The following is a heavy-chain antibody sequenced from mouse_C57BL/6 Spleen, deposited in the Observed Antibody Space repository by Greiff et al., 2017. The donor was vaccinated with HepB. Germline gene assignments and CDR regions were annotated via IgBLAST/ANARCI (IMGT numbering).Heavy chain of an antibody. J-gene: IGHJ3*01. CDR2: INPNNGGT. D-gene: IGHD2-4*01. CDR3: ARNDYDVVKTWFAY. Sequence: EVQLQQSGPELVKPGASVKIPCKASGYTFTDYNMDWVKQSHGKSLEWIGDINPNNGGTIYNQKFKGKATLTVDKSSSTAYMELRSLTSEDTAVYYCARNDYDVVKTWFAYWGQGTLVTVSA. CDR1: GYTFTDYN. V-gene: IGHV1-18*01.